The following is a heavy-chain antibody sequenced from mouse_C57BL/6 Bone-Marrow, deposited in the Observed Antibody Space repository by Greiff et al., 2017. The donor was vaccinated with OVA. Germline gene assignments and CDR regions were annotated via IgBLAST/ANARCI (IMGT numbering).Heavy chain of an antibody. J-gene: IGHJ2*01. V-gene: IGHV14-2*01. CDR2: IDPEDGET. CDR3: ARELITTVVAHYFDY. CDR1: GFNIKDYY. Sequence: EVKLVESGAELVKPGASVKLSCTASGFNIKDYYMHWVKQRTEQGLEWIGRIDPEDGETKYAPKFQGKATITADTSSNTAYLQLSSLTSEDTAVYYCARELITTVVAHYFDYWGQGTTLTVSS. D-gene: IGHD1-1*01.